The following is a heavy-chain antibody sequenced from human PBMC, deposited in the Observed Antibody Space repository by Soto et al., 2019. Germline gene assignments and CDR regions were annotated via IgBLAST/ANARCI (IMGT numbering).Heavy chain of an antibody. CDR1: GGSISSYY. CDR2: IYYSGST. Sequence: SETLSLTCTVSGGSISSYYWSWVRQPPGKGLEWIGYIYYSGSTNYNPSLKSRVTISVDTSKNQFSLKLSSVTAADTAVYYCARGVPPTTWSGYYYFDYCGQGTLVPGSS. V-gene: IGHV4-59*01. D-gene: IGHD3-3*01. J-gene: IGHJ4*02. CDR3: ARGVPPTTWSGYYYFDY.